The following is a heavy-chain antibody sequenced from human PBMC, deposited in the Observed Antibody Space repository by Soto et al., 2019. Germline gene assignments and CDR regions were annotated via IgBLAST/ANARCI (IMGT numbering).Heavy chain of an antibody. CDR1: GDSITSNSYF. CDR3: AREKITGLFDY. CDR2: INHSGST. Sequence: SETLSLTCTVSGDSITSNSYFWAWIRQPPGKGLEWIGEINHSGSTNYNPSLKSRVTISVDTSKNQFSLKLTSVTAADTAVDYCAREKITGLFDYWGQGTLVTGSS. V-gene: IGHV4-39*07. J-gene: IGHJ4*02. D-gene: IGHD2-8*02.